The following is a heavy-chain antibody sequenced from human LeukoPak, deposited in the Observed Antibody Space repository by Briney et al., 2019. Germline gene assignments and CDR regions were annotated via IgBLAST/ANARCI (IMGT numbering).Heavy chain of an antibody. CDR3: ARPALEYSSSCWFDS. CDR2: INTSGST. J-gene: IGHJ5*01. CDR1: GGSISSYY. V-gene: IGHV4-4*07. Sequence: SETLSLTCTVSGGSISSYYWSWIRQPAGKGLEWTGRINTSGSTNYNPSLKSRVTISVDTSKNQFSLKLSSVTAADTAVYYCARPALEYSSSCWFDSWGQGTLVTVSS. D-gene: IGHD6-6*01.